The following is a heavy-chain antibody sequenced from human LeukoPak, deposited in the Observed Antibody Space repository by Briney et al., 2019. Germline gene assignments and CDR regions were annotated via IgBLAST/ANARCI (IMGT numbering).Heavy chain of an antibody. Sequence: PGGSLRLSCAASGFTFSSYNMNWVRQAPGKGLEWVSSISSSSSYIYYADSVKGRFTISRDNAKNSLYLQMNSLRAEDTAVYYCARGSSWYLHYFDYWGQGTLVTVSS. CDR3: ARGSSWYLHYFDY. J-gene: IGHJ4*02. D-gene: IGHD6-13*01. CDR2: ISSSSSYI. CDR1: GFTFSSYN. V-gene: IGHV3-21*01.